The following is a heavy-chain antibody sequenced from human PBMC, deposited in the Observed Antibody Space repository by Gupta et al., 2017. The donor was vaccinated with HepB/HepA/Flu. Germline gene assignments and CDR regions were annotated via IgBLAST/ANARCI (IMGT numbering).Heavy chain of an antibody. V-gene: IGHV3-20*04. J-gene: IGHJ4*02. CDR1: GFAFDDYG. CDR2: INWNGGST. D-gene: IGHD7-27*01. Sequence: EVQLVDSGGGVVRPGGSLGLSCAASGFAFDDYGMSWVRQAPGKGLEWVSSINWNGGSTIYADSVKGRFIISRDNAKNSLFLQMNSLRADDTALVYCARVPNPTINGDLDYFDYWGQGTLVTVSS. CDR3: ARVPNPTINGDLDYFDY.